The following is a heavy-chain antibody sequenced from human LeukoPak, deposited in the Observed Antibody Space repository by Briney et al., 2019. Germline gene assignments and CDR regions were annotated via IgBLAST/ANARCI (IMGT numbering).Heavy chain of an antibody. J-gene: IGHJ4*02. CDR2: ISYDGSNK. D-gene: IGHD3-10*01. Sequence: RSGGSLRLSCAASGFTFSSYATHWVRQAPGKGLEWVAVISYDGSNKYYADSVKGRFTISRDNSKNTLYLQMNSLRAEDTAVYYCAKVRRITMVRGELDYWGQGTLVTVSS. CDR3: AKVRRITMVRGELDY. V-gene: IGHV3-30-3*01. CDR1: GFTFSSYA.